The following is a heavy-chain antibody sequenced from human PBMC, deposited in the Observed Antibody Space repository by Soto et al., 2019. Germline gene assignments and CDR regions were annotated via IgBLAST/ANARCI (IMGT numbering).Heavy chain of an antibody. D-gene: IGHD1-1*01. CDR2: INAGNGDT. CDR1: RYSFTTYA. Sequence: ASVTVSCQASRYSFTTYALHWVRQAPGQRLEWMGWINAGNGDTKYSEKFQGRVTITRDTSANTAYMELSSLRSEDTSVYYCARDPGTGAALRAYHFDYWGQGTLVTVSS. CDR3: ARDPGTGAALRAYHFDY. J-gene: IGHJ4*02. V-gene: IGHV1-3*01.